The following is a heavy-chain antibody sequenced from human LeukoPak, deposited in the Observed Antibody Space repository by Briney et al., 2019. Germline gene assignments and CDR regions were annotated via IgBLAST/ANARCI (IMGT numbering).Heavy chain of an antibody. CDR1: GFTFSSYS. D-gene: IGHD4-23*01. V-gene: IGHV3-21*01. Sequence: GGSLRLSCAASGFTFSSYSMNWVRQAPGEGLEWVSSISSRSSYIYYADSVKGRFTISRDNAKNSLYLQMNSLRAEDTAVYYCARVGGGNQTRWGQGTLVTVSS. CDR2: ISSRSSYI. CDR3: ARVGGGNQTR. J-gene: IGHJ4*02.